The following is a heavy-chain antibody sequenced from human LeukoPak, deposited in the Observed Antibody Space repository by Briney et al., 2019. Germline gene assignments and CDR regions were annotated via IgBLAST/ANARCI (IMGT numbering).Heavy chain of an antibody. CDR2: ISHDDSDD. CDR3: ARDRRYCTTTSCYARPYFYGMDV. CDR1: GYSFINYG. Sequence: GGSLRLSCAASGYSFINYGLHWVRQAPGKGLEWVAVISHDDSDDYYADSVRGRFTISRDRPNNMLYLQMNSLTAADTAVYYCARDRRYCTTTSCYARPYFYGMDVWGQGTTVIVSS. V-gene: IGHV3-30*03. J-gene: IGHJ6*02. D-gene: IGHD2-2*01.